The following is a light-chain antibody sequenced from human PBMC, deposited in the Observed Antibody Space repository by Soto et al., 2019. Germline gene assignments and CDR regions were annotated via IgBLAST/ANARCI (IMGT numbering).Light chain of an antibody. CDR1: SSDVGGYNY. V-gene: IGLV2-14*03. CDR2: DVS. Sequence: QSALTQPASVSGSPGQSITISCTGTSSDVGGYNYVSWYQHLPGKAPKLLIYDVSFRPSGVSNRFSGSKSGNTASLTISGLQAEDEADYDCSSHTNSGTYVFGTGTKLTVL. CDR3: SSHTNSGTYV. J-gene: IGLJ1*01.